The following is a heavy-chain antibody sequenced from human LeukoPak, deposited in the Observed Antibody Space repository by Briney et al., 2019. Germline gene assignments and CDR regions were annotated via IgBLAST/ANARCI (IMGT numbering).Heavy chain of an antibody. CDR1: GYTFTSYG. CDR3: ARVLIGPGYFGY. D-gene: IGHD3-22*01. CDR2: ISAYNGNT. Sequence: ASVKVSCKASGYTFTSYGISWVRQAPGQGLEGMGWISAYNGNTNYAQKLQGRVTMTTDTSTSTAYMELRSLRSDDTAVYYCARVLIGPGYFGYWGQGTLVTVSS. V-gene: IGHV1-18*01. J-gene: IGHJ4*02.